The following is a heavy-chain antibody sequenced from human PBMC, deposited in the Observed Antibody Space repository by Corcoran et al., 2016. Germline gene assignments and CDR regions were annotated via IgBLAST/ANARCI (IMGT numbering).Heavy chain of an antibody. D-gene: IGHD1-26*01. Sequence: QVQLQESGPGLVKPSQTLSLTCTVSGDSISSGSYYWSWIRQHPGKGLEWIGYIYYSGSTYYNPSLKSRVTISVDTSKTQFSLELSSVTAADTAVYYCAGDSGGTGNTDFWGQGTLVTVSS. CDR1: GDSISSGSYY. J-gene: IGHJ4*02. V-gene: IGHV4-31*03. CDR3: AGDSGGTGNTDF. CDR2: IYYSGST.